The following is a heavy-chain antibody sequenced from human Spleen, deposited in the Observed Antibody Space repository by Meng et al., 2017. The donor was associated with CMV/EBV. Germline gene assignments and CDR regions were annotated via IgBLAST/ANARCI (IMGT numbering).Heavy chain of an antibody. V-gene: IGHV3-11*01. CDR1: GFTVNNNY. Sequence: GGSLRLSCTASGFTVNNNYMSWVRQAPGKGLDWLSYISNSGSTIYYADSVKGRFTISRDNAKNSLYLQMNSLRPEDTAVYYCAREVKMINWFDPWGQGTLVTVSS. CDR3: AREVKMINWFDP. D-gene: IGHD3-22*01. J-gene: IGHJ5*02. CDR2: ISNSGSTI.